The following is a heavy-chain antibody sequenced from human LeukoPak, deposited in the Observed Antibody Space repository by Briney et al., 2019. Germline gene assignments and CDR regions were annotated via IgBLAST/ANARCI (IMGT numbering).Heavy chain of an antibody. CDR3: ARGRVVVYGDYVTDY. CDR2: MNPNSANT. V-gene: IGHV1-8*01. J-gene: IGHJ4*02. Sequence: GASVKVSCKASGYTFTSYDIDWVRQAPGQGLEWMGWMNPNSANTGCAQKFQGRVTMARNTSISTAYMELSSLTSEDTAVYYCARGRVVVYGDYVTDYWGQGTLVTVSS. D-gene: IGHD4-17*01. CDR1: GYTFTSYD.